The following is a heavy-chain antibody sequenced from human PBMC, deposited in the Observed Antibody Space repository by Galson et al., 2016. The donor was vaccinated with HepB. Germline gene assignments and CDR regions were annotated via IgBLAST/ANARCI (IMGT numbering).Heavy chain of an antibody. J-gene: IGHJ4*03. CDR3: ASGTFIGRVDY. D-gene: IGHD2/OR15-2a*01. CDR1: GFSVSTNY. Sequence: SLRLSCAASGFSVSTNYMSWVRQAPGKGLEWVSVIYSGGDTNYADSVKGRFTISRDNSKSTLSLQMNSLRAEDTAVYYCASGTFIGRVDYWGRGTTVTVSS. CDR2: IYSGGDT. V-gene: IGHV3-53*01.